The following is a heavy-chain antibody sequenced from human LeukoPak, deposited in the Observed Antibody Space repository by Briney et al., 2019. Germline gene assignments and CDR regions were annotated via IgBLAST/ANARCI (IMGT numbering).Heavy chain of an antibody. Sequence: SETLSLTCTVSGGSISSYYWRWIRQPPGKGLEWIGYIYYSGSTNYNPSLKSRVTISVDTSKNQFSLKLSSVTAADTAVYYCARALHYYDSSDSYYYYMDVWGKGTTVTVSS. V-gene: IGHV4-59*01. D-gene: IGHD3-22*01. CDR3: ARALHYYDSSDSYYYYMDV. J-gene: IGHJ6*03. CDR2: IYYSGST. CDR1: GGSISSYY.